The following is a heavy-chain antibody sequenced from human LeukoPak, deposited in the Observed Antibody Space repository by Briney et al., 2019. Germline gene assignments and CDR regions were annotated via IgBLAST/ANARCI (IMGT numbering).Heavy chain of an antibody. CDR2: IWYDGSNK. J-gene: IGHJ4*02. D-gene: IGHD3-22*01. CDR3: ARGLYYYDSSGYFHFDY. V-gene: IGHV3-33*01. CDR1: GFTFSSYG. Sequence: GRSLRLSCAASGFTFSSYGMHWVRQAPGKGLEWVAVIWYDGSNKYYADSVKGRFTISRDNSKNTLYLQMNSLRAEDTAVYYCARGLYYYDSSGYFHFDYWGQGTLVTVSS.